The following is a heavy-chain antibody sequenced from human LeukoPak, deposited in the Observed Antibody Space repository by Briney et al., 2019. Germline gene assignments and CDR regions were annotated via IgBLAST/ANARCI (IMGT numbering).Heavy chain of an antibody. D-gene: IGHD3-22*01. CDR2: IDPSDSYT. V-gene: IGHV5-10-1*01. CDR3: ARHRRGYYYVPFDY. CDR1: GYSFTSYW. Sequence: GESLKISCKGSGYSFTSYWISWVRQMPGKGLEWMGRIDPSDSYTNYSPSLQGHVTISADKSISTAYLQWSSLKASDTAMYYCARHRRGYYYVPFDYWGQGTLVTVSS. J-gene: IGHJ4*02.